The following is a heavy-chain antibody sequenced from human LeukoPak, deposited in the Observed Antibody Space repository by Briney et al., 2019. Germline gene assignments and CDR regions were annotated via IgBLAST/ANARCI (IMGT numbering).Heavy chain of an antibody. Sequence: SETLSLTCTVSGGSIINNYWSWIRQPPEKGLEWIGYVYYDGSTNYNPSLKSRVTMSVDTSKNQLSLRLTSVTAADTAMYYCAGHPPATGRFDYWGQGTLVTVSS. D-gene: IGHD1-14*01. J-gene: IGHJ4*02. CDR1: GGSIINNY. CDR2: VYYDGST. V-gene: IGHV4-59*01. CDR3: AGHPPATGRFDY.